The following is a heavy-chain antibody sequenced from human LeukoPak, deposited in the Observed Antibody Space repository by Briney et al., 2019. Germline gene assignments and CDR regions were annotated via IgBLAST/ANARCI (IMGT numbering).Heavy chain of an antibody. Sequence: SVKLSCKASRGTLSSYAITGVRQAPGQGLEWRGGVIPIFVTANYTQKFQSRVTITADESQSTDHMELSGLRSEDTAVYYCASSPLQPPYYSGMDVWGKGTTVTVSS. CDR1: RGTLSSYA. D-gene: IGHD1-1*01. J-gene: IGHJ6*04. V-gene: IGHV1-69*13. CDR3: ASSPLQPPYYSGMDV. CDR2: VIPIFVTA.